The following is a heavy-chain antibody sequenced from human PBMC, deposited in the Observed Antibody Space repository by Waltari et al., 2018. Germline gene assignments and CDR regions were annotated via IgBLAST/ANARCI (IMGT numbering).Heavy chain of an antibody. D-gene: IGHD5-18*01. V-gene: IGHV3-23*01. CDR2: ISASGGNT. CDR3: AKGDTGRSAPSDY. J-gene: IGHJ4*02. Sequence: EVQLLESGGGLAPPGGSLRLSWSASGFTFSSYAMSWVRQAPGKGLEWVSSISASGGNTDYADSVKGRFTISRDNMKNTINLQMNSLRAEDTAVYFCAKGDTGRSAPSDYWGQGTLVTVSS. CDR1: GFTFSSYA.